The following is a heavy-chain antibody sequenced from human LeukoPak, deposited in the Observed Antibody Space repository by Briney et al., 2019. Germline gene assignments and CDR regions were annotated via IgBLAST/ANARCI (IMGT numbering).Heavy chain of an antibody. D-gene: IGHD6-6*01. J-gene: IGHJ4*02. V-gene: IGHV3-21*01. CDR3: ARDSAVGWGIVARVNYFDY. CDR2: ISSTSNYI. Sequence: GGSLRLSCAASGFTFSTYAISWVRQAPGKGLEWVSCISSTSNYIFYADSVKSRFTISRDNSKNTLYLQMNSLRAEDTAVYYCARDSAVGWGIVARVNYFDYWGQGTLVTVSS. CDR1: GFTFSTYA.